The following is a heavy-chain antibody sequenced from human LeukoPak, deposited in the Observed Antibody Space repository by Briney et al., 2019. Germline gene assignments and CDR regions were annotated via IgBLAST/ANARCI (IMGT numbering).Heavy chain of an antibody. J-gene: IGHJ5*02. CDR3: ASYGDYWFDP. Sequence: KPSETLSLTCTVSGGSISSYYWSWIRQPPGKGLEWIGYIYYSGSTNYKPSLKSRVTISVDTSKNQFSLKLSSVTAADTAVYYCASYGDYWFDPWGQGTLVTVSS. D-gene: IGHD4-17*01. CDR1: GGSISSYY. V-gene: IGHV4-59*01. CDR2: IYYSGST.